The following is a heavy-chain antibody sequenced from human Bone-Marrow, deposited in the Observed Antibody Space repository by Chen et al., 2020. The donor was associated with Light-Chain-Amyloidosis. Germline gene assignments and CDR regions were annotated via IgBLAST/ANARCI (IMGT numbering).Heavy chain of an antibody. D-gene: IGHD3-10*01. CDR3: AKDFHFGSGTSHGALDI. J-gene: IGHJ3*02. CDR2: ISWNSDDI. V-gene: IGHV3-9*01. CDR1: GFTFDDYA. Sequence: EVQLVESGGDLVQPGRSLRLSCIASGFTFDDYAMPWVRQVPGKGLEWVSVISWNSDDIGDADAVKGRFIISRDNAKNSLDLQMNSLRVEDTALYYCAKDFHFGSGTSHGALDIWGRGTMVTVSS.